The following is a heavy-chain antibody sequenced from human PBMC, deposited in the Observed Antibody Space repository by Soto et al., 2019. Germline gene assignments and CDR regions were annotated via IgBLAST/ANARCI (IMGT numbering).Heavy chain of an antibody. D-gene: IGHD5-12*01. CDR3: ARQEGIVATQANWLDP. CDR2: IYPGDSDT. CDR1: GYSFTSYW. J-gene: IGHJ5*02. Sequence: GESLKISCKGSGYSFTSYWIGWVRQMPGKGLEWMGIIYPGDSDTRYSPSFQGQVTISADKSISTAYLQWSSLKASDTAMYYCARQEGIVATQANWLDPWGQGTLVTVSS. V-gene: IGHV5-51*01.